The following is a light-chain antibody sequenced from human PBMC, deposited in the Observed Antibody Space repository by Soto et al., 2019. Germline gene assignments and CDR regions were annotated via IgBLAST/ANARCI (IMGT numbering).Light chain of an antibody. CDR3: QQYNNWPRT. J-gene: IGKJ1*01. V-gene: IGKV3-15*01. Sequence: EIVMTQSPATLSVPPGERATLSCRASQSVSSNLAWYQQKPGQAPRLLIYGASTRVTGIPARFSGSGSGTEFTLTISSLQSEDFAVYYCQQYNNWPRTFGQGTKVEIK. CDR1: QSVSSN. CDR2: GAS.